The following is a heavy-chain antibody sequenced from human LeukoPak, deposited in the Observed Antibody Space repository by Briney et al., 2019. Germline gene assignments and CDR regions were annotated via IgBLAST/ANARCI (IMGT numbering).Heavy chain of an antibody. Sequence: GGSLRLSCAASGFTFSSYSMNWVRQAPGKGLEWVSYISSSGSTIYYADSVKGRFTISRDNAKNSLYLQMNSLRDEDTAVYYCARRSSGWNYFDYWGQGTLVTVSS. D-gene: IGHD6-19*01. CDR2: ISSSGSTI. CDR1: GFTFSSYS. CDR3: ARRSSGWNYFDY. J-gene: IGHJ4*02. V-gene: IGHV3-48*02.